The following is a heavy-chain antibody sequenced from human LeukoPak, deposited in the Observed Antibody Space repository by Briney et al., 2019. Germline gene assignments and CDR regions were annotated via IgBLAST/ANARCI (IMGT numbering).Heavy chain of an antibody. CDR3: AKVGFTGSYMYAFDM. V-gene: IGHV3-30*18. Sequence: GGSLRLSCVASGFTFSNDGMHWVREAPGKGLEWVAVISDDGSNKYYPDSAKGRFTISRDNSKSTLNLQMDSLRIEDTAVYYCAKVGFTGSYMYAFDMWGQGTMVTVSS. CDR2: ISDDGSNK. CDR1: GFTFSNDG. D-gene: IGHD1-26*01. J-gene: IGHJ3*02.